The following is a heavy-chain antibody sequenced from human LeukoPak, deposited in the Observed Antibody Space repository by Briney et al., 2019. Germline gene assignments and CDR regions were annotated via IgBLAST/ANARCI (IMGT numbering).Heavy chain of an antibody. Sequence: GGSLRLSCAASGFTFSNYYVNWVRQAPGKGLEWVSSISSSSNYIYYADSVKGRFTISRDNAKNSLYLQMNSLRAEDTAVYYCARDPSSGWYLKGWFDPWGQGTLVTVSS. J-gene: IGHJ5*02. D-gene: IGHD6-19*01. CDR3: ARDPSSGWYLKGWFDP. CDR2: ISSSSNYI. V-gene: IGHV3-21*01. CDR1: GFTFSNYY.